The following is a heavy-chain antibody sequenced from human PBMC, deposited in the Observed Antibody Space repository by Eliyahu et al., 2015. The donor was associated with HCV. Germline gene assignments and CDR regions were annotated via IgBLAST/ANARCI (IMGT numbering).Heavy chain of an antibody. CDR2: ISGSGGTT. CDR1: GFTFSSYA. V-gene: IGHV3-23*01. CDR3: ARQYYFDY. Sequence: EVQLLESGGGLVQPGGSLRLSCAASGFTFSSYAMXWVRQAPGKGLXWVSAISGSGGTTYYADSVKGRFTISRDNSKNTLYLQMNSLRAEDTAVYYCARQYYFDYWGQGTLVTVSS. D-gene: IGHD4-11*01. J-gene: IGHJ4*02.